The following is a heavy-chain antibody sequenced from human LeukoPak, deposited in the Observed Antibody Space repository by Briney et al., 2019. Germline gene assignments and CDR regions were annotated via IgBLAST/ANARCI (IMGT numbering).Heavy chain of an antibody. Sequence: GGSLRLSCAASGFTVSSNYMSWVRQAPGKGLEWVAFISYDGGNKYYTDSVKGRFTISRDNSKNTLYLQMNSLRPEDTAVYYCAKDPRRYSRTGGYFDYWGQGTLVIVSS. D-gene: IGHD6-13*01. J-gene: IGHJ4*02. CDR1: GFTVSSNY. CDR2: ISYDGGNK. V-gene: IGHV3-30*18. CDR3: AKDPRRYSRTGGYFDY.